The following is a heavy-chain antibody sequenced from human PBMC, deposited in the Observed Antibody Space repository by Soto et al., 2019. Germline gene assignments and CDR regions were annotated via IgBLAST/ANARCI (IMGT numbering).Heavy chain of an antibody. CDR2: IDPSDSYT. Sequence: GESLKISCKSSGYSFTRYWISWVRQMPGKGLEWMGRIDPSDSYTNYSPSFQGHVTISADKSISTAYLQWSSLKASDIAMYYCARGGGVTPLYYYYGMDVWGQGTTVTVSS. CDR3: ARGGGVTPLYYYYGMDV. CDR1: GYSFTRYW. D-gene: IGHD5-18*01. V-gene: IGHV5-10-1*01. J-gene: IGHJ6*02.